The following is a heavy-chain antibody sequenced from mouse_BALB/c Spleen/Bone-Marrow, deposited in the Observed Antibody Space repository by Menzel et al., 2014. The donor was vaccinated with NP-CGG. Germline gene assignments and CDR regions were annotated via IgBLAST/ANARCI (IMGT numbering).Heavy chain of an antibody. Sequence: EVKLVESGGGLVQPGGSLRLSCATSGFTFPDYFMTWVRQPPGKALEWLGFIRNKANGYTTEYSASVKGRFTISKNNSQIILYLQMNTLTADDSTTYYSPSEYYNYYWGQSTTLTVSS. V-gene: IGHV7-3*02. CDR1: GFTFPDYF. D-gene: IGHD1-1*01. CDR3: PSEYYNYY. J-gene: IGHJ2*01. CDR2: IRNKANGYTT.